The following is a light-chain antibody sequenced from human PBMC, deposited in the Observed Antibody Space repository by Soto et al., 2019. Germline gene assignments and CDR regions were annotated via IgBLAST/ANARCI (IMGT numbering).Light chain of an antibody. CDR2: GAS. CDR1: QSINSN. V-gene: IGKV3-15*01. CDR3: QQYNNWWT. J-gene: IGKJ1*01. Sequence: EIVMTQSPATLSVSPGERATLSCRASQSINSNLAWYQQKPGQTPRLLIYGASTRATGIPARFSGSVSGTDFTLTISSLQYEDFAVYYCQQYNNWWTFGQGTKVEIK.